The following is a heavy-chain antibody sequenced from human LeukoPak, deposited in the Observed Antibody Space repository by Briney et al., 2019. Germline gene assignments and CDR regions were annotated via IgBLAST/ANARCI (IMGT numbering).Heavy chain of an antibody. Sequence: GGSLRLSCAASGFAFSSYTMNWVRQAPGKGLEWVSSISSSHSSIYYADSVKGRFTISRDNAKKSLYLQMICLRAEDTAVYYCGRELDWLPTLDYWGQGTLVTVSS. CDR3: GRELDWLPTLDY. J-gene: IGHJ4*02. CDR2: ISSSHSSI. CDR1: GFAFSSYT. V-gene: IGHV3-21*01. D-gene: IGHD3-9*01.